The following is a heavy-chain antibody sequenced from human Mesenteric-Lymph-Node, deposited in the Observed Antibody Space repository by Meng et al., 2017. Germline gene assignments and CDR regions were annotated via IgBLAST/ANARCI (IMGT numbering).Heavy chain of an antibody. D-gene: IGHD5-18*01. CDR2: MNPNSGNT. CDR3: ARVLGYSYGYAHGY. CDR1: GYTFTSYD. J-gene: IGHJ4*02. V-gene: IGHV1-8*03. Sequence: ASVKVSCKASGYTFTSYDINWVRQATGQGLEWMGWMNPNSGNTGYAQKFQGRVTITRNTSISTAYMELSSLRYEDTAVYYCARVLGYSYGYAHGYWGQGTLVTVSS.